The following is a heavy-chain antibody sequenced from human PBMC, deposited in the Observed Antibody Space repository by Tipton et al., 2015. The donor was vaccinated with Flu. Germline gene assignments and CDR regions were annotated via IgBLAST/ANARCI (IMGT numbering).Heavy chain of an antibody. V-gene: IGHV4-39*07. CDR2: IDYSGTT. Sequence: TLSLTCTVSGDSISTTICYWGWVRQPPGKGLEWIGSIDYSGTTYYNPSLKSRVTISVDSSKNEFSLTLASLTAADTAVYYCARDLWNDRRAYYYYGVDVWGHGTTVTVSS. D-gene: IGHD1-1*01. CDR1: GDSISTTICY. J-gene: IGHJ6*02. CDR3: ARDLWNDRRAYYYYGVDV.